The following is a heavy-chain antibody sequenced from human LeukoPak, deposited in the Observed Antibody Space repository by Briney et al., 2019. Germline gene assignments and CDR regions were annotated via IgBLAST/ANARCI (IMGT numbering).Heavy chain of an antibody. V-gene: IGHV4-31*03. D-gene: IGHD2-15*01. CDR1: GGSISSGGYY. Sequence: SQTLSLTCTVSGGSISSGGYYWSWIRQHPGKGLEWIGYIYYSGSTYYNPSLKSRVTISVDTSKNQFSLKLSSVTAADTAVYYCARRPPRNCSGGSCLGAFAFDIWGQGTMVTVSS. J-gene: IGHJ3*02. CDR2: IYYSGST. CDR3: ARRPPRNCSGGSCLGAFAFDI.